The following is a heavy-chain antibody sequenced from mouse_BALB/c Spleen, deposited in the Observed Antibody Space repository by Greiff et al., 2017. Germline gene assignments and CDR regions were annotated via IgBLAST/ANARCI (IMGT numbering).Heavy chain of an antibody. Sequence: QVQLQQSGAELVKPGASVKLSCKASGYTFTSYDINWVRQRPEQGLEWIGCIFPGDGSTKYNEKFKGKATLTTDKSSSTAYMQLSRLTSEDSAVYFCARGGSYYGNYAMDYWGQGTSVTVSS. V-gene: IGHV1S56*01. J-gene: IGHJ4*01. D-gene: IGHD2-10*01. CDR3: ARGGSYYGNYAMDY. CDR2: IFPGDGST. CDR1: GYTFTSYD.